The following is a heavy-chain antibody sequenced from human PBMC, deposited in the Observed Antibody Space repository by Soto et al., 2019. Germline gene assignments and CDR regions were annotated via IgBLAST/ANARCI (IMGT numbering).Heavy chain of an antibody. V-gene: IGHV3-23*01. J-gene: IGHJ6*02. D-gene: IGHD3-10*01. CDR2: INHNSGYA. CDR1: GFPFSLYL. Sequence: EVQLLESGGGLIQPGGSLRLSCAASGFPFSLYLMSWVRQAPGKELEWVALINHNSGYAYYTDSVKGRFTISRDNSKNTLYLQMNSLRAEDTAVYYCTKDQSRNLNHGDYYYYGMDLWGQGTTVTVSS. CDR3: TKDQSRNLNHGDYYYYGMDL.